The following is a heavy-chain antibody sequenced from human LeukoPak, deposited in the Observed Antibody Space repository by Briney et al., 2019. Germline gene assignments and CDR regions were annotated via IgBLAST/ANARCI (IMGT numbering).Heavy chain of an antibody. Sequence: PSETLSLTCTVSGGSISSSSYYWGWIRQPPGKGLEWIGSIYYSGSTYYNPSLKSRVTISVDTSKNQFSLKLSSVTAADTAVYYCARELVRGVTPPWFDPWGQGTLVTVSS. CDR3: ARELVRGVTPPWFDP. J-gene: IGHJ5*02. CDR1: GGSISSSSYY. CDR2: IYYSGST. V-gene: IGHV4-39*07. D-gene: IGHD3-10*01.